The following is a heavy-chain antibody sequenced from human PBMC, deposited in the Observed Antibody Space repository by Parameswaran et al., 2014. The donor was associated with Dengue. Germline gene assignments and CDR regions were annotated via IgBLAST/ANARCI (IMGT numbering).Heavy chain of an antibody. Sequence: WIRQPQGRAGWVSSISSSSSYIYYADSVKGRFTISRDNAKNSLYLQMNSLRAEDTAVYYCARDLIAAAGTGKYYYYGIGRLRPRDHGHRLL. J-gene: IGHJ6*02. CDR2: ISSSSSYI. CDR3: ARDLIAAAGTGKYYYYGIGR. V-gene: IGHV3-21*01. D-gene: IGHD6-13*01.